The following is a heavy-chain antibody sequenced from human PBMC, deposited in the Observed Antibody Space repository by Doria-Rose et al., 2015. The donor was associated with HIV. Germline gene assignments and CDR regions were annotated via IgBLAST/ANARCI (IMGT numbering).Heavy chain of an antibody. CDR3: ARVISSTSGWYPVY. J-gene: IGHJ4*02. D-gene: IGHD6-19*01. CDR2: IYHSGST. V-gene: IGHV4-38-2*02. CDR1: RYSISSGYY. Sequence: VQLQESGPGLVKPSETLSLTCTVSRYSISSGYYWGWIRQPPGKGLEWIGSIYHSGSTYYNPSLKSRVTISVDTSKNQSSLKLSFGSAADTAIYYCARVISSTSGWYPVYWGQGTLVTVSS.